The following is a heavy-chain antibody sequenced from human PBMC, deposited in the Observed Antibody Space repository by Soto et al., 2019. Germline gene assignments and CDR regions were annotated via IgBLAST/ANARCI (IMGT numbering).Heavy chain of an antibody. V-gene: IGHV1-8*01. CDR1: GYSFTSYE. D-gene: IGHD6-6*01. CDR3: ATVLGEAFDP. J-gene: IGHJ3*01. CDR2: MNPNSGDT. Sequence: MQLVQSGAEVKKPGASVKVSCKASGYSFTSYEINWVRQATGQGPEWMGWMNPNSGDTGYSHKFQGRVTMTRNTTKITAHLQLGSLGSEDTAVYYCATVLGEAFDPWGQGTRATVPS.